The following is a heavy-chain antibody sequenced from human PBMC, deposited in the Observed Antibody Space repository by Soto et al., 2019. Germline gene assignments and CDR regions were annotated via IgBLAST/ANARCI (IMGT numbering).Heavy chain of an antibody. V-gene: IGHV1-69*02. J-gene: IGHJ5*02. CDR1: GGTFSSYT. D-gene: IGHD6-25*01. CDR2: IIPILGIA. Sequence: GASVKVSCKASGGTFSSYTISWVRQAPGQGLEWMGRIIPILGIANYAQKFQGRVTITADKSTSTAYMELSSLSSEDTAVYYCARRGSSGKNWFDHWGQGTLVTVSS. CDR3: ARRGSSGKNWFDH.